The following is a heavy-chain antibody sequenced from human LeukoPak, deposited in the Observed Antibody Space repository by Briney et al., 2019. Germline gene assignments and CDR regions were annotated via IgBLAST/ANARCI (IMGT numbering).Heavy chain of an antibody. CDR1: GGSISSSNW. Sequence: SGTLSLTCAVSGGSISSSNWWSWVRQPPGKGLEWIGEIYHSGSTNYNPSLKSRVTISVDKSKNQFSLKLSSVTAADTAVYYCARETSDILTGYHTVTTFDYWGQGTLVTVSS. CDR3: ARETSDILTGYHTVTTFDY. D-gene: IGHD3-9*01. J-gene: IGHJ4*02. V-gene: IGHV4-4*02. CDR2: IYHSGST.